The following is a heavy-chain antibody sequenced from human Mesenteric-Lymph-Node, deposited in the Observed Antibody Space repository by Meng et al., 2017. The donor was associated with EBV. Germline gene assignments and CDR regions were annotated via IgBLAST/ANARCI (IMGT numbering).Heavy chain of an antibody. D-gene: IGHD3-10*01. J-gene: IGHJ4*02. Sequence: QMQLLPCGAGLFKPSETLSLTCAVSGGAFSGFYWSWIRQSPGKGLEWIGEINHRRDTNSHPSLKSRVTISLDASKNQFSLKLTSVTAADTAVYYCGGGYISGVPDFDYWGQGTLVTVSS. CDR1: GGAFSGFY. V-gene: IGHV4-34*02. CDR3: GGGYISGVPDFDY. CDR2: INHRRDT.